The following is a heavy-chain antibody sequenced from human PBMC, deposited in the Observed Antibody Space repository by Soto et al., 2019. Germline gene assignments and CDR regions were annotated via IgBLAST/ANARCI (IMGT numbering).Heavy chain of an antibody. CDR2: ISSSSSYI. CDR1: GFTFSSYS. Sequence: PGGSLRLSCAASGFTFSSYSMNWVRQAPGKGLEWVSSISSSSSYIYYADSVKGRFTISRDNAKNSLYLQMNSLRAEDTAVYYCARDGHGGPQWRDAFDIWVQGTMVTVSS. V-gene: IGHV3-21*01. CDR3: ARDGHGGPQWRDAFDI. D-gene: IGHD6-19*01. J-gene: IGHJ3*02.